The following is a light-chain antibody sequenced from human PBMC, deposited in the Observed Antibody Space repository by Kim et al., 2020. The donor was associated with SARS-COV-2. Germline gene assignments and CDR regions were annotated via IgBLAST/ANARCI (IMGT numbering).Light chain of an antibody. CDR2: KAS. J-gene: IGKJ1*01. CDR1: QSISSW. CDR3: QQRWT. V-gene: IGKV1-5*03. Sequence: SALFASVGDRVTITCRASQSISSWLAWYQQKPGKAPKLLIYKASSLESGVPSRFSGSGSGTEFTLTISSLQPDDFATYYCQQRWTFGQGTKVDIK.